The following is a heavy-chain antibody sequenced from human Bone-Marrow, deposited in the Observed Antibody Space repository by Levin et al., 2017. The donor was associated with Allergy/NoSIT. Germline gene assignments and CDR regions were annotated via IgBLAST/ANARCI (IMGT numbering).Heavy chain of an antibody. Sequence: KPSETLSLTCTVSGGSISSGDHYWTWIRQPPGKGLECIGYIYYSGRTHYKPSLKSRITISLDASKNQFSLKLSSVTAADTAVYYCARLLPTAFTDYGDFLERDRADVWGQGTTITVSS. CDR2: IYYSGRT. CDR1: GGSISSGDHY. V-gene: IGHV4-30-4*01. CDR3: ARLLPTAFTDYGDFLERDRADV. D-gene: IGHD4-17*01. J-gene: IGHJ6*02.